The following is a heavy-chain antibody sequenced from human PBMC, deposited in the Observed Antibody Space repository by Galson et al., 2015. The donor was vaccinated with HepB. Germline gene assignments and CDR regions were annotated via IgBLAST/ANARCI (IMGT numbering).Heavy chain of an antibody. Sequence: SLRLSCAASGFTFSSYSMNWVRQAPGKGLEWVSSISSSSSYIYYADSVKGRFTISRDNAKNSLYLQTNSLRAEDTAVYYCASSGYYDSSGPTGDYWGQGTLVTVSS. CDR2: ISSSSSYI. CDR3: ASSGYYDSSGPTGDY. D-gene: IGHD3-22*01. V-gene: IGHV3-21*01. CDR1: GFTFSSYS. J-gene: IGHJ4*02.